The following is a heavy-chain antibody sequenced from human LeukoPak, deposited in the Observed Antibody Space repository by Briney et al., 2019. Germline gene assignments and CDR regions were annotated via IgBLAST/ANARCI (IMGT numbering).Heavy chain of an antibody. D-gene: IGHD7-27*01. J-gene: IGHJ4*02. Sequence: SETLSLTCTVSGGSISSYYWSWIRQRPGKGLEWIGYIYYSGTTSYNPSLKSRVTISLDTSKNQFSLKLSSVTAADTAVYYCARGANWGSPDYWGQGTLVTVSS. CDR3: ARGANWGSPDY. V-gene: IGHV4-59*01. CDR2: IYYSGTT. CDR1: GGSISSYY.